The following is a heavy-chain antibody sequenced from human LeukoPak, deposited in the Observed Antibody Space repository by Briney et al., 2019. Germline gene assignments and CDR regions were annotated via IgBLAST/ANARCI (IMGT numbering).Heavy chain of an antibody. V-gene: IGHV4-30-4*08. D-gene: IGHD6-6*01. CDR2: IYHSGST. CDR3: AREQAGQLGY. Sequence: SETLSLTCTVSGGSISSGDYYWSWIRQPPGKGLEWIGYIYHSGSTYYNPSLKSRVTISVDTSKNQFSLKLSSVTAADTAVYYCAREQAGQLGYWGQGTLVTVSS. CDR1: GGSISSGDYY. J-gene: IGHJ4*02.